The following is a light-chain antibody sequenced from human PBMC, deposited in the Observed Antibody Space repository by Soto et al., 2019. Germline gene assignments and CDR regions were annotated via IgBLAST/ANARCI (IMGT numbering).Light chain of an antibody. CDR3: QQYGSSPIT. CDR1: QRISSY. J-gene: IGKJ1*01. Sequence: EIVMTQSPATLSVSPGGRASLSCRARQRISSYLAWYQQKPGQAPRLLIYGASSRATGIPDRFSGSGSGTDFTLTISRLEPEDFAVYYCQQYGSSPITFGQGTKVDIK. CDR2: GAS. V-gene: IGKV3-20*01.